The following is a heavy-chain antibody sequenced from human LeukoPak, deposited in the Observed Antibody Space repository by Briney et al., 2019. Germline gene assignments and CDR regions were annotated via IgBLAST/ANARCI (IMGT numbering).Heavy chain of an antibody. CDR3: ARTSRRRFSDGLDI. V-gene: IGHV5-51*01. CDR1: AYTFSNHW. CDR2: IYPGDSDT. D-gene: IGHD3-16*01. Sequence: GESLKISCQGFAYTFSNHWIAWVRQMPGKGLEWMGVIYPGDSDTRYNPAFQGLVTISADKSITTAYLHLSSLKASDTAIFYCARTSRRRFSDGLDIWGQGTMVSVSS. J-gene: IGHJ3*02.